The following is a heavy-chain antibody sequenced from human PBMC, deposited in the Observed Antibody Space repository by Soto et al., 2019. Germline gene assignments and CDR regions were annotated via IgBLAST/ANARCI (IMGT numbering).Heavy chain of an antibody. CDR1: GGSFSGYY. J-gene: IGHJ4*02. CDR2: INHSGST. Sequence: QVQLQQWGAGLLKPSETLSLTCAVYGGSFSGYYWSWIRQPPGKGLEWIGEINHSGSTNYNPSLKSRVTISVDTSKNQFSLKLSSVPAADTAVYYCARGRGVRRDGYNYDFDYWGQGTLVTVSS. V-gene: IGHV4-34*01. D-gene: IGHD5-12*01. CDR3: ARGRGVRRDGYNYDFDY.